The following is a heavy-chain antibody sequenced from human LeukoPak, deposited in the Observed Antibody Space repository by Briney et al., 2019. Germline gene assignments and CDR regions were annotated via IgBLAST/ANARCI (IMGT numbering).Heavy chain of an antibody. V-gene: IGHV3-33*06. D-gene: IGHD1-26*01. CDR3: AKVVGSSNAFAI. CDR1: GFTFSSYG. J-gene: IGHJ3*02. CDR2: IWYDGSNK. Sequence: PGRSLRLTCAASGFTFSSYGMHWVRQAPGKGLEWVAVIWYDGSNKYYADSVQGRFTISRDNSKTTLYLQMNSLRAEDTAVYYCAKVVGSSNAFAIWGQGTMVTVSS.